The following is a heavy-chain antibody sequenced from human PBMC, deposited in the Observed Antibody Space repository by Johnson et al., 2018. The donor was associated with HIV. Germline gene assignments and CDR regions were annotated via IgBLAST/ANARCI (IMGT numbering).Heavy chain of an antibody. CDR3: ARDPAGVNGYSGPILWGAFDI. Sequence: VQLVESGGGLIQPWGSLRLSCAASGFTFSSYWMSWVRQAPGKGLEWVANIKQDGSEKYYVDSVKGRFTISRDNSKNTLYLQMNSLRAEDTAVYYCARDPAGVNGYSGPILWGAFDIWGQGTMVTVSS. J-gene: IGHJ3*02. V-gene: IGHV3-7*01. D-gene: IGHD5-12*01. CDR1: GFTFSSYW. CDR2: IKQDGSEK.